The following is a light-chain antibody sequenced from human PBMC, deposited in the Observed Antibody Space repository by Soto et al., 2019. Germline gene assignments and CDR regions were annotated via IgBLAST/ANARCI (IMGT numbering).Light chain of an antibody. Sequence: DIQLTQSPSFLSASVGDRVTITCRASQGISSYLAWYQQKPGNAPQLLIYAASALQSAVTSRFSGSGSGTEFTLTIRSLQPEAFATYYCQQPNGLTFGGGTKVEIK. J-gene: IGKJ4*01. CDR1: QGISSY. CDR3: QQPNGLT. V-gene: IGKV1-9*01. CDR2: AAS.